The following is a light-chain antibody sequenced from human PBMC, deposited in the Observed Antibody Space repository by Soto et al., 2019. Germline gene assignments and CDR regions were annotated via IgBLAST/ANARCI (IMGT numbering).Light chain of an antibody. Sequence: IVMTQSPDSLAVSLVESATINCKSSQSVLYSSNDKNYLAWYQQKPGQPPKLLIYWASTRESGVPDRFTGSGSGTDFTLTISSLQAEDVAVYYCQQYYNTPWTFGQGTKVDI. J-gene: IGKJ1*01. CDR2: WAS. CDR3: QQYYNTPWT. V-gene: IGKV4-1*01. CDR1: QSVLYSSNDKNY.